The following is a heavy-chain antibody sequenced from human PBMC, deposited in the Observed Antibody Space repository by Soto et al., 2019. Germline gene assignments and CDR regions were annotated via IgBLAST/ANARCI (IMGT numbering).Heavy chain of an antibody. Sequence: GASVKVSCKASGYTFTSYGISWVRQAPGQGLEWMGRINANSGNTNYAQKLQGRVTMTRDTSTSTVYMELSSLRSEDTAVYYCARAAEGIAVAGTRAYFDYWGQGTLVTVSS. D-gene: IGHD6-19*01. CDR1: GYTFTSYG. CDR3: ARAAEGIAVAGTRAYFDY. V-gene: IGHV1-18*01. CDR2: INANSGNT. J-gene: IGHJ4*02.